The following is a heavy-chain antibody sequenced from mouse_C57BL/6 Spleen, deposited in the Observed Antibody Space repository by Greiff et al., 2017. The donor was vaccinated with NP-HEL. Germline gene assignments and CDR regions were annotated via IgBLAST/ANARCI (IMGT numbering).Heavy chain of an antibody. CDR1: GYTFTSYW. CDR2: IYPSDSET. Sequence: QVHVKQPGAELVRPGSSVKLSCKASGYTFTSYWMDWVKQRPGQGLEWIGNIYPSDSETHYNQKFKDKATLTVDKSSSTAYMQLSSLTSEDSAVYYCAREGYSNYYAMDYWGQGTSVTVSS. D-gene: IGHD2-5*01. J-gene: IGHJ4*01. CDR3: AREGYSNYYAMDY. V-gene: IGHV1-61*01.